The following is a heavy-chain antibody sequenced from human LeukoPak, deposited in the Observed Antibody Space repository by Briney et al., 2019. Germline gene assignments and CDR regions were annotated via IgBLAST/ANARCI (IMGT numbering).Heavy chain of an antibody. D-gene: IGHD3-22*01. J-gene: IGHJ3*02. V-gene: IGHV4-34*01. Sequence: PSETLSHTCGVYGGSLSDYYWSWIRQPPGKGLEWIGEINHSGSTNYNPSLKSRVTISVDTSKNQFSLKLSSVTAADTAVYYCARHHDYYDSSGYPDAFDIWGQGTMVTVSS. CDR2: INHSGST. CDR1: GGSLSDYY. CDR3: ARHHDYYDSSGYPDAFDI.